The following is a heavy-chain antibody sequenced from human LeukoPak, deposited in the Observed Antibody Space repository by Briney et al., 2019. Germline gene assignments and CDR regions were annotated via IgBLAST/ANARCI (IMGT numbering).Heavy chain of an antibody. Sequence: KPGESLRISCKGSGYNFNSYWIGWVRQMPGRGLEWMGIIYPGDSDTRYSPSSQGQVTISADKSISTAYLQWSSLKASDTAIYYCARHQIVGATRSPFDYWGQGTLVTVSS. CDR1: GYNFNSYW. D-gene: IGHD1-26*01. CDR3: ARHQIVGATRSPFDY. CDR2: IYPGDSDT. V-gene: IGHV5-51*01. J-gene: IGHJ4*02.